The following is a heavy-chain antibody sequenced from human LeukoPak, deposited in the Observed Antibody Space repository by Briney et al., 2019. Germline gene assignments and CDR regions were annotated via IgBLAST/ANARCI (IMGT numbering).Heavy chain of an antibody. D-gene: IGHD5-18*01. CDR3: ARGDAAMNLVRN. Sequence: ETLSLTCAVYGGSFSGYYWSWIRQPPGKGLEWIGYIYYRGSTNYNPSLKSRVTISVDTSKNQFSLKLRSVTAADTAVYFCARGDAAMNLVRNWGQGTLVTVSS. CDR2: IYYRGST. V-gene: IGHV4-59*01. CDR1: GGSFSGYY. J-gene: IGHJ4*02.